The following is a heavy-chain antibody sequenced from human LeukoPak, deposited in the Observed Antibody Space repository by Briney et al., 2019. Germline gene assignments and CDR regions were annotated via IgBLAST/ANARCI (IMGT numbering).Heavy chain of an antibody. CDR2: INPSGGST. CDR1: GYTFTSYY. D-gene: IGHD6-19*01. V-gene: IGHV1-46*01. CDR3: AREGVGGSPGYSSGPYGMDV. J-gene: IGHJ6*04. Sequence: ASVKVSCKASGYTFTSYYMRWVRQAPGQGLEWMGIINPSGGSTSYAQKFQGRVTMTRDTSTSTVYMELSSLRSEDTAVYYCAREGVGGSPGYSSGPYGMDVWGKGTTVTVSS.